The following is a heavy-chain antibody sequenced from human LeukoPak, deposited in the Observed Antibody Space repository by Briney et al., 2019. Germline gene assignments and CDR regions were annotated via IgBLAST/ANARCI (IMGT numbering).Heavy chain of an antibody. CDR2: TYYRSKWHN. D-gene: IGHD6-19*01. Sequence: SQTLSLTCAISGDSVSSNSAAWNWIRQSPSRGLEWLGRTYYRSKWHNDYSPSVKSRITVNSDTSKNQFSLQLNSVTPKDTAIYYCVRESACDSGCGTPWFDSWGQGTLVTVSS. J-gene: IGHJ5*01. CDR3: VRESACDSGCGTPWFDS. CDR1: GDSVSSNSAA. V-gene: IGHV6-1*01.